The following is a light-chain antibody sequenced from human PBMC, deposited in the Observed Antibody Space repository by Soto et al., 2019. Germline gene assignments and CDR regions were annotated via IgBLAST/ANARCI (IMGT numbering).Light chain of an antibody. Sequence: IVMTQSPDTLSVSPGERATLSFRASQSITEKVVWYQQKSGQAPRLLIYGAFTRAAGVPARFSGSGSGTDFTLTISRLEPEDFAVYYCQQYGSSGTFGQGTKVDI. CDR2: GAF. V-gene: IGKV3-15*01. J-gene: IGKJ1*01. CDR1: QSITEK. CDR3: QQYGSSGT.